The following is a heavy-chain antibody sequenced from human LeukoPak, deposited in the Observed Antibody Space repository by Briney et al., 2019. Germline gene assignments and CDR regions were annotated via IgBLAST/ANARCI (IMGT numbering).Heavy chain of an antibody. J-gene: IGHJ5*02. CDR1: GGSISNYY. CDR2: SYNSGNT. D-gene: IGHD5-24*01. V-gene: IGHV4-59*08. CDR3: AVPSKQLAS. Sequence: PSETLSLTCTVSGGSISNYYWSWIRQPPGKGLEWIGYSYNSGNTNYNPSLRSRVTISVDTSKNQFSLKLSSVTAADTAVYYCAVPSKQLASWGQGTLVTVSS.